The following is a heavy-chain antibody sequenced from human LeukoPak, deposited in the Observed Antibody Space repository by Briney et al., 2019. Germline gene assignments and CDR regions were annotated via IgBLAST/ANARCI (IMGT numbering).Heavy chain of an antibody. CDR2: IYTSGST. V-gene: IGHV4-4*08. D-gene: IGHD6-13*01. J-gene: IGHJ4*02. CDR1: GGSISSYY. CDR3: ASSRWPRDANFDY. Sequence: SETLSLTCTVSGGSISSYYWSWIRQPPGKGLEWIGRIYTSGSTNYNPSLKSRVIISLDTSTNHVSLRLSSVTAADTAVYYCASSRWPRDANFDYWGQRTLVTVSS.